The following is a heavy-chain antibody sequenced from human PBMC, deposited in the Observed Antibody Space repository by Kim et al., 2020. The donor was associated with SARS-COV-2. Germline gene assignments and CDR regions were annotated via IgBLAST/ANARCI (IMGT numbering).Heavy chain of an antibody. D-gene: IGHD6-19*01. CDR3: AADSSGTDAFDI. Sequence: NHAQKVQARVTITRDMSTSTAYMELSSLRSEDTAVYYCAADSSGTDAFDIWGQGTMVTVSS. V-gene: IGHV1-58*01. J-gene: IGHJ3*02.